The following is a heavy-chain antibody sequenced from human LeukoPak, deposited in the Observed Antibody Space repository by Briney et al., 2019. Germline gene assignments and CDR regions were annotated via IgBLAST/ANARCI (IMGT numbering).Heavy chain of an antibody. V-gene: IGHV4-59*01. CDR2: IYYTGNT. D-gene: IGHD4-17*01. CDR3: ALTTVTTRAFDI. J-gene: IGHJ3*02. Sequence: SETLSLTCTVSGGSLSGNYWSWLRQPPGKGLEWIGYIYYTGNTKYNPSLKSRVTISLDMSKNQFSLKLNSVTAADTAVYYCALTTVTTRAFDIRGQGTMVTVSS. CDR1: GGSLSGNY.